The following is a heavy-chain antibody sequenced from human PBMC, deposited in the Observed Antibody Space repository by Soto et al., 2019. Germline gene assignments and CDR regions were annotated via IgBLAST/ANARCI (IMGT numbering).Heavy chain of an antibody. CDR1: GFSFSYYG. V-gene: IGHV3-48*01. Sequence: PGGSLRLSCAASGFSFSYYGMNWVRQAPGKGLEWVSYISTSSSNIYYADSVKGRFTISRDNAKNSLRLQMNSLRAADTAVYYWARETSTGNYYMDVWGKGTTVTVSS. D-gene: IGHD2-2*01. CDR2: ISTSSSNI. J-gene: IGHJ6*03. CDR3: ARETSTGNYYMDV.